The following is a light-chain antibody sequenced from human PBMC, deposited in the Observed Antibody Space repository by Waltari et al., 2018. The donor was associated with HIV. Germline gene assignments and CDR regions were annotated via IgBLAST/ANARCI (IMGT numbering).Light chain of an antibody. CDR2: WAS. J-gene: IGKJ4*01. CDR3: QQYYSTPLT. V-gene: IGKV4-1*01. CDR1: QSVLYSSNHKNY. Sequence: DIVMTQSPDSLSVSLGERAAINCKSSQSVLYSSNHKNYLAWYQQKPGQPPKLLFYWASTRASGVPDRFSGSGSGADFTLTISSLQAEDVAVYYCQQYYSTPLTFGGGTKVEIK.